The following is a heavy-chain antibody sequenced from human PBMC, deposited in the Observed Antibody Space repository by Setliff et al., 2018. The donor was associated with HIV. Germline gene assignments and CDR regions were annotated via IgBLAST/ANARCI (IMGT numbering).Heavy chain of an antibody. D-gene: IGHD2-2*01. CDR3: VRGYCSSTTCYDDYYYMDV. CDR1: GGSISGHY. J-gene: IGHJ6*03. Sequence: SETLSLTCTVSGGSISGHYWSWIRQPPGKGLEWIGYIFYTGSTNYNPSLKSRVTISVDTSKKQFFLKLSSVTAADTAVYYCVRGYCSSTTCYDDYYYMDVWGKGSTVTVSS. CDR2: IFYTGST. V-gene: IGHV4-59*11.